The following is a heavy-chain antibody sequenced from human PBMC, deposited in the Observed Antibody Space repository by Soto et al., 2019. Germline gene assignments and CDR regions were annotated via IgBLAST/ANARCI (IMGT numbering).Heavy chain of an antibody. D-gene: IGHD6-6*01. J-gene: IGHJ6*02. CDR3: ARLLRGWQLAGPGRRGMDV. CDR2: IKQNGSEK. V-gene: IGHV3-7*03. CDR1: GFTFSSYW. Sequence: EVQLVESGGGLVQPGGSLRLSCAASGFTFSSYWMSWVRQAPGKGLEWVANIKQNGSEKYYVDSVKGRFTISRDNAKNSLYLQMNSLRAEDTAVYYCARLLRGWQLAGPGRRGMDVWGQGTTVTVSS.